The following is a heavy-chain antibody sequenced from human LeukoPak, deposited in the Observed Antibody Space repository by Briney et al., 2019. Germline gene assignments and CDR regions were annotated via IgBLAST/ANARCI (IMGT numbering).Heavy chain of an antibody. V-gene: IGHV3-9*01. Sequence: GGSLRLSCAASGFTFDDYAMHWVRQAPGKGLEWVSGISWNSGAIGYADSVKGRFTISRDNAKNSLHLQMNSLRAGDTALYYCAKGLSKSSSASYYTDWGQGTLVTVSS. CDR3: AKGLSKSSSASYYTD. CDR1: GFTFDDYA. CDR2: ISWNSGAI. J-gene: IGHJ4*02. D-gene: IGHD2-2*02.